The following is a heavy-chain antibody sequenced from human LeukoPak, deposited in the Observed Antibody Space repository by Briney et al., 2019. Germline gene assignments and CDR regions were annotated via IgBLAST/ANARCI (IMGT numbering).Heavy chain of an antibody. CDR1: GGSISSGDYY. CDR3: ATANFDCSGGSCYSYYFDY. D-gene: IGHD2-15*01. CDR2: IYYSGST. J-gene: IGHJ4*02. Sequence: SQTLSLTCTVSGGSISSGDYYWSWIRQPPGKGLEWIGYIYYSGSTYYNPSLKGRVTISVDTSKNQFSLKLSSVTAADTAVYYCATANFDCSGGSCYSYYFDYWGQGTLVTVSS. V-gene: IGHV4-30-4*01.